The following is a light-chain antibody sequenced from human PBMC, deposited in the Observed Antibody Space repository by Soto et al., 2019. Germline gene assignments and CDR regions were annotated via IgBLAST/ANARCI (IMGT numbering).Light chain of an antibody. CDR3: CSYAGSSTFLYV. J-gene: IGLJ1*01. CDR2: EGS. CDR1: SSDVGSYNL. V-gene: IGLV2-23*03. Sequence: QSVLTQPASVSGSPGQSITISCTGTSSDVGSYNLVSWYQQHPGKAPKLMIYEGSKRPSGVSNRFSDSKSGNTASLTISGLQAEDEADYYCCSYAGSSTFLYVFGTGTKVTVL.